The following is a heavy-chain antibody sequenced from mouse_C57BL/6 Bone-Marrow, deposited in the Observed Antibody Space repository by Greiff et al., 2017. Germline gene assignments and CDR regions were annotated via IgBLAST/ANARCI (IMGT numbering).Heavy chain of an antibody. CDR2: IYPGDGDT. D-gene: IGHD4-1*01. Sequence: QVQLQQSGPELVKPGASVKISCKASGYAFSSSWMNWVKQRPGKGLEWIGRIYPGDGDTNYNGKFKGKATLTADKSSSTAYMQLSSLTSEDSAVYCCAASGTYYAMDYWGQGTSVTVSS. J-gene: IGHJ4*01. CDR3: AASGTYYAMDY. V-gene: IGHV1-82*01. CDR1: GYAFSSSW.